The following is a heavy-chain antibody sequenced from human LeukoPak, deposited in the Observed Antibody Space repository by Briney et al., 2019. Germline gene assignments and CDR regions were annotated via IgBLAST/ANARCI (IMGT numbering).Heavy chain of an antibody. D-gene: IGHD6-13*01. V-gene: IGHV3-30*04. Sequence: GGSLRLSCAASGFTFSSYAMHWVRQAPGKGLEWVAVISYDGSNKYYADSVKGRFTISRDNSKNTLYLQMNSLRAEDTAVYYCARPIAAAGHVPYYMDVWGKGTTVTVSS. CDR3: ARPIAAAGHVPYYMDV. CDR1: GFTFSSYA. J-gene: IGHJ6*03. CDR2: ISYDGSNK.